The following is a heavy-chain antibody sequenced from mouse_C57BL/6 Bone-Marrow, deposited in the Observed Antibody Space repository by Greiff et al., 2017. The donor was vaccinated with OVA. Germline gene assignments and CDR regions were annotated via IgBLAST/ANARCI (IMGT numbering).Heavy chain of an antibody. D-gene: IGHD3-2*02. CDR3: TTGTAQATGLVAY. V-gene: IGHV14-4*01. Sequence: EVQLQQSGAELVRPGASVKLSCTASGFNIKDDYMHWVKQRPEQGLEWIGWIDPENGDTEYASKFQGKATITADTSSNTAYLQLSSLTSEDTAVDYCTTGTAQATGLVAYWGQGTLVTVSA. CDR1: GFNIKDDY. CDR2: IDPENGDT. J-gene: IGHJ3*01.